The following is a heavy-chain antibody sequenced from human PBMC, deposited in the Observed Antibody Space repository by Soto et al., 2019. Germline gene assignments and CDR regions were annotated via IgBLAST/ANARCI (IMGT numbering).Heavy chain of an antibody. V-gene: IGHV1-18*01. CDR2: ISAYNGNT. Sequence: ASVKVSCKASGYTFTSYGISWVRQAPGQGLEWMGWISAYNGNTNYAQKLQGRVTMTTDTSTNTDYMELRSLRSDDTAVYYCARVEVLYGDRLVGYWGQGTLVTVSS. CDR1: GYTFTSYG. D-gene: IGHD4-17*01. CDR3: ARVEVLYGDRLVGY. J-gene: IGHJ4*02.